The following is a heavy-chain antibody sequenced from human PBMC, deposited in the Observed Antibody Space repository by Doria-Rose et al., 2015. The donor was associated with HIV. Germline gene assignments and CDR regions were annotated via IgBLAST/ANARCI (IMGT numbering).Heavy chain of an antibody. CDR1: GVSLSSPGMG. D-gene: IGHD6-13*01. CDR3: ARIKSSRWYHKYYFDF. Sequence: QVQLVQSGPVLVKPTETLTLTCTVSGVSLSSPGMGVSWIRQPPWKALEWLANIFSDDERSYKTSLKSRLTISRGTSKSQVVLTMTDMDPVDTATYYCARIKSSRWYHKYYFDFWGQGTLVIVSA. V-gene: IGHV2-26*01. J-gene: IGHJ4*02. CDR2: IFSDDER.